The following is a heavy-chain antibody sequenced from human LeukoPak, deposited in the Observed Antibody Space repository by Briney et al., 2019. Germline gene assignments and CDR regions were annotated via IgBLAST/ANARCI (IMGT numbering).Heavy chain of an antibody. CDR1: GFPFSDYY. V-gene: IGHV3-11*06. CDR3: ARDHSSSWYAAGAFDI. CDR2: ISSSSSYT. Sequence: GSLSLSCAASGFPFSDYYMSWIRQAPGKGLEWVSYISSSSSYTNYGDSVKGRFTISRDNAKNSLYLQMNSLRAEDTAVYYCARDHSSSWYAAGAFDIWGQGTMVTVSS. J-gene: IGHJ3*02. D-gene: IGHD6-13*01.